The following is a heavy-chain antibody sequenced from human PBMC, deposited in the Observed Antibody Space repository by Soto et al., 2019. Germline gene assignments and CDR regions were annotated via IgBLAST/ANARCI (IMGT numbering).Heavy chain of an antibody. CDR1: GGSISSYY. Sequence: SETLSLTCTVYGGSISSYYWSWIRQPPGKGLEWIGYIYYSGSTNYNPSLKSRVTISVDTSKNQFSLKLSSVTAADTSVYYCARDGGNYEWPSADYWGQGTLVTVSS. CDR2: IYYSGST. CDR3: ARDGGNYEWPSADY. D-gene: IGHD3-3*01. V-gene: IGHV4-59*01. J-gene: IGHJ4*02.